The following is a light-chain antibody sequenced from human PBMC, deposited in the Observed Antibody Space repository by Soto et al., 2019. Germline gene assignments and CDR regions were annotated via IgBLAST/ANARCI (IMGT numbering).Light chain of an antibody. CDR1: QSVTSTY. J-gene: IGKJ4*01. V-gene: IGKV3-20*01. CDR3: QQYGGSPLT. Sequence: EIVLTQSPGTLSLSPGERATLSCRASQSVTSTYLAWYQQKPGQAPRLLIYGASNRATGIPDRFTGSGSGTDFTLTISRLEPKDFAVYYCQQYGGSPLTFGGGTKVEIK. CDR2: GAS.